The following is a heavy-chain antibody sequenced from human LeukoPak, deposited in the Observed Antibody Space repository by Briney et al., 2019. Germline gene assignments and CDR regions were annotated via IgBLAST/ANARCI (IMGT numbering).Heavy chain of an antibody. CDR1: GYTFTSYG. J-gene: IGHJ4*02. CDR3: ARDYLVRGVLAYFDY. CDR2: ISACNGNT. D-gene: IGHD3-10*01. V-gene: IGHV1-18*01. Sequence: VSVKVSCEASGYTFTSYGISWVRRAPGQGLEWMGWISACNGNTNYAQKLQGRVTMTTDTSTSTAYMELRSLRSDDTAVYYCARDYLVRGVLAYFDYWGQGTLVTVSS.